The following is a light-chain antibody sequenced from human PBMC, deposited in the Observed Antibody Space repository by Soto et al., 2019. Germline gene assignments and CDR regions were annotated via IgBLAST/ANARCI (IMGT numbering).Light chain of an antibody. CDR1: SSDVGGYSY. Sequence: QSVLTQPASVSGSPGQSITISCSGTSSDVGGYSYVSWYQHHPGKAPKLMIYDVSNRPSGFSNRFSGSKSGNTASLTLSGLQAEDEADYYCSSYTSSSTYVFGTGTKVTVL. CDR3: SSYTSSSTYV. J-gene: IGLJ1*01. CDR2: DVS. V-gene: IGLV2-14*03.